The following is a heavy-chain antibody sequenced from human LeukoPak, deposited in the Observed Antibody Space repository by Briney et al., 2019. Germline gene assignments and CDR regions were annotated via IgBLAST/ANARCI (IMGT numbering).Heavy chain of an antibody. D-gene: IGHD3-3*01. Sequence: GGSLRLSCAASGFTVSNNYMSWVRQAPGKGLEWVSGIYSGGITYYADSVKGRFTISRDNSRNTVSLQMNSLRAEDTAVYYCARAPGEWSANYSYGMDVWGQGTTVTVSS. CDR1: GFTVSNNY. CDR3: ARAPGEWSANYSYGMDV. V-gene: IGHV3-66*01. CDR2: IYSGGIT. J-gene: IGHJ6*02.